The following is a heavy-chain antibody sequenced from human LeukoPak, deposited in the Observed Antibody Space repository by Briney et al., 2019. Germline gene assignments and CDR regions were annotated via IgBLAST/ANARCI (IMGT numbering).Heavy chain of an antibody. CDR1: GFSFSTYW. V-gene: IGHV3-7*01. J-gene: IGHJ4*02. CDR3: ATDLGSSRPNS. D-gene: IGHD6-13*01. Sequence: GGSLRLSCAASGFSFSTYWMSWVRQAPGKGLEWVANIKQDGSEKYYVDSAKGRFTISRDNAKNSLYLQMNSLTAEDTAVYYCATDLGSSRPNSWGQGILVTVSS. CDR2: IKQDGSEK.